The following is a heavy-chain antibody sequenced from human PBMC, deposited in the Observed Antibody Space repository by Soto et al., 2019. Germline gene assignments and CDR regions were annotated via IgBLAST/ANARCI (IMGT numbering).Heavy chain of an antibody. CDR1: GFTFSSYA. J-gene: IGHJ6*02. V-gene: IGHV3-30-3*01. CDR2: ISYDGSNK. Sequence: QVQLVESGGGVVQPGRSLRLSCAASGFTFSSYAMHWVRQAPGKGLEWVAVISYDGSNKYYADSVKGRFTISRDNSKNSLYLQMNSLRAEDTAVYYGARDVRSSLYSSYSYGMDVWGQGTTVTVSS. CDR3: ARDVRSSLYSSYSYGMDV. D-gene: IGHD6-13*01.